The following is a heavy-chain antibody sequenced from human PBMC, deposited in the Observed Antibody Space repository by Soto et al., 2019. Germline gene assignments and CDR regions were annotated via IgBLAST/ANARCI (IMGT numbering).Heavy chain of an antibody. CDR1: GYTFTGYY. V-gene: IGHV1-46*01. Sequence: ASVKVSCKASGYTFTGYYMHWVRQAPGQGLEWMGIINPSGGSTSYAQKFQGRVTMTRDTSTSTVYMELSSLRSEDTAVYYCARETQLLCVGYWGQGTLVTVSS. CDR3: ARETQLLCVGY. D-gene: IGHD3-10*02. CDR2: INPSGGST. J-gene: IGHJ4*02.